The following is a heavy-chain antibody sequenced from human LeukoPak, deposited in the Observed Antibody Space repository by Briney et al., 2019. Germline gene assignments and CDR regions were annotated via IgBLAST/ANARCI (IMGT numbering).Heavy chain of an antibody. CDR2: MWYDGSNK. Sequence: PGRSLRLSCAASGFTFSSYGMHWVRRAPGKGLEWVAVMWYDGSNKYYADSVKGRFTISRDNSKNTLYLQMNSLRAEDTAVYYCARGPVVTAIYYYYYYMDVWGKGTTVTVSS. D-gene: IGHD2-21*02. J-gene: IGHJ6*03. CDR1: GFTFSSYG. CDR3: ARGPVVTAIYYYYYYMDV. V-gene: IGHV3-33*01.